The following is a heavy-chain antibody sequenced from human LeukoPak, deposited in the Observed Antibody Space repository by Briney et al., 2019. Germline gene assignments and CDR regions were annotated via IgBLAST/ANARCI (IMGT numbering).Heavy chain of an antibody. V-gene: IGHV3-30*02. CDR3: ARGTKRGYSGCLLDY. Sequence: GGSLRLSCAASGFTFSSYGMHWVRQAPGKGLEWVAFIRYDGSNKYYADSVKGRFTISRDNAKKSLYLQMNSLRAEDTAVYYCARGTKRGYSGCLLDYWGQGTLVTVSS. J-gene: IGHJ4*02. CDR1: GFTFSSYG. D-gene: IGHD5-12*01. CDR2: IRYDGSNK.